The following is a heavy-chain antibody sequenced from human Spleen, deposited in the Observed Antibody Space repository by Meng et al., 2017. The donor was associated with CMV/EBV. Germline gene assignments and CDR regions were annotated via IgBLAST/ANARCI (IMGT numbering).Heavy chain of an antibody. J-gene: IGHJ1*01. CDR2: ISSSGSTI. Sequence: DCYMSWIRQAPGKGLEWVSYISSSGSTIYCADSVKSRFTISRDNAKNSLYLQMNSLRAEDTAVYYCARDRAGIVVVPAASAEYFQHWGQGTLVTVSS. CDR1: DCY. CDR3: ARDRAGIVVVPAASAEYFQH. V-gene: IGHV3-11*04. D-gene: IGHD2-2*01.